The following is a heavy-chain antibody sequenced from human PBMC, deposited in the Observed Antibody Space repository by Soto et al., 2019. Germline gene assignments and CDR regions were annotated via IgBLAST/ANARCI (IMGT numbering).Heavy chain of an antibody. Sequence: GGSLRLSCAASGFTFSSYSMNWVRQAPGKGLEWVSSISSSSSYIYYADSVKGRFTISRDSAKNSLYLQMNSLRAEDTAVYYCARGEGSSSWYPFDYWGQGTLVTVSS. CDR3: ARGEGSSSWYPFDY. CDR2: ISSSSSYI. D-gene: IGHD6-13*01. V-gene: IGHV3-21*01. J-gene: IGHJ4*02. CDR1: GFTFSSYS.